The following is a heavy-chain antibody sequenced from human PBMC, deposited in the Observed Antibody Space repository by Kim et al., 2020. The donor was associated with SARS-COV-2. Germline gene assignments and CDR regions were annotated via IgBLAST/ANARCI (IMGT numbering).Heavy chain of an antibody. J-gene: IGHJ4*02. Sequence: PSLTSRVTISVDTSKNQFSLKLSSVTAADTAVYYCARGRRDRGGYYPFDYWGQGTLVTVSS. V-gene: IGHV4-34*01. D-gene: IGHD3-22*01. CDR3: ARGRRDRGGYYPFDY.